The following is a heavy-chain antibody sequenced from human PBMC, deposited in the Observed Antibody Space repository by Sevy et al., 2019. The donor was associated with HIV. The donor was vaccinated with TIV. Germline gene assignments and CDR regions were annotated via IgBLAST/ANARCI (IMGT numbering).Heavy chain of an antibody. Sequence: ASVKVSCKVSGYTLTELSMHWVRQAPGKGLEWMGGFDPEDGETIYAQKFQGRVTMTKDTSTDTAYMELSSLRSEDTAVYYCATAPRLVDFWGMDVWGQGTTVTVSS. D-gene: IGHD3-9*01. V-gene: IGHV1-24*01. CDR2: FDPEDGET. CDR1: GYTLTELS. CDR3: ATAPRLVDFWGMDV. J-gene: IGHJ6*02.